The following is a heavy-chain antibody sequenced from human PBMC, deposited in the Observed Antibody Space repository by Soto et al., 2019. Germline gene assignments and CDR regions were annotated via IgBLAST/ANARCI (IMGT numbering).Heavy chain of an antibody. Sequence: LRLSCAASGFTFSSYDMHWVRQATGKGLEWVSAIGTAGDTYYPGSVKGRFTISRENAKNSLYLQMNSLRAGDTAVYYCARGYRYCSGGSCYWAAFDIWGQGTMVTVSS. J-gene: IGHJ3*02. CDR1: GFTFSSYD. CDR3: ARGYRYCSGGSCYWAAFDI. CDR2: IGTAGDT. D-gene: IGHD2-15*01. V-gene: IGHV3-13*01.